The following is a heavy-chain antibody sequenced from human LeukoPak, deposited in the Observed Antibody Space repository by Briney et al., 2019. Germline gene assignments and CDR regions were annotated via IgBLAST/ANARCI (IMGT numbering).Heavy chain of an antibody. Sequence: PGGSLRLSCAASGFTFSSYGMHWVRQAPGKGLEWVAVISYDGSNKYYADSVKGRFTIPRDNSKNTLYLQMNSLRAEDTAVYYCAKDLERIVGAPGAFDIWGQGTMVTVSS. V-gene: IGHV3-30*18. CDR3: AKDLERIVGAPGAFDI. CDR2: ISYDGSNK. D-gene: IGHD1-26*01. J-gene: IGHJ3*02. CDR1: GFTFSSYG.